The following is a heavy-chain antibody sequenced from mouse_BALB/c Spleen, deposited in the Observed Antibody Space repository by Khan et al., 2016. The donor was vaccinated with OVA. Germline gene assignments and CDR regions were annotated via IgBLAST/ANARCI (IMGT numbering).Heavy chain of an antibody. Sequence: QVQLKQSGPELKKPGETVKISCKASGHTFTNFGMNWVKQAPGKGLKWMGWINTYTGEPTYADDFHGRFAFSLEASASTAYLQINNLTNEDTATYFCARPPYFSYAMDNGGQGTSVTVSS. J-gene: IGHJ4*01. CDR3: ARPPYFSYAMDN. CDR2: INTYTGEP. V-gene: IGHV9-3-1*01. CDR1: GHTFTNFG. D-gene: IGHD2-10*01.